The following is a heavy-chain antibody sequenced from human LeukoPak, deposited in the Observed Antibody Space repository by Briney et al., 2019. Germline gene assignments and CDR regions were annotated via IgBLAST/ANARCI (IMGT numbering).Heavy chain of an antibody. CDR2: IFYTGST. D-gene: IGHD5-24*01. J-gene: IGHJ3*02. Sequence: SETLSLTCTVSGGPLTTTYWSWIRQPPGKGLEWIGTIFYTGSTYYNPSLKSRLTMSVDTSKNQFSLKLTSVTAADTAVYYCARHGGGFRAFDIWGQGTMVTVSS. CDR1: GGPLTTTY. CDR3: ARHGGGFRAFDI. V-gene: IGHV4-59*04.